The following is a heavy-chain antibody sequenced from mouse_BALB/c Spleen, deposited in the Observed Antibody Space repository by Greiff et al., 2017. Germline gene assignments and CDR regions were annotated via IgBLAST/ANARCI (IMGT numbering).Heavy chain of an antibody. CDR1: GFNIKDTY. J-gene: IGHJ2*01. CDR2: IDPANGNT. Sequence: VQLQQSGAELVKPGASVKLSCTASGFNIKDTYMHWVKQRPEQGLEWIGRIDPANGNTKYDPKFKGKATLTADKSSSTAYMQLSSLTSDDSAVYFCARQGYERDYWGQGTTLTVSS. D-gene: IGHD2-2*01. CDR3: ARQGYERDY. V-gene: IGHV14-3*02.